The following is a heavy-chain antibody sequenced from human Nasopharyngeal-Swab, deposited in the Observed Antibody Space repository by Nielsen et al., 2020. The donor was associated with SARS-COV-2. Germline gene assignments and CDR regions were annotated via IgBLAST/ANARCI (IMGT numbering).Heavy chain of an antibody. CDR1: GFTFSDYY. CDR3: ARADYDSSGYYRYYYYYYGMDV. Sequence: LSLTCAASGFTFSDYYMSWIRQAPGKGLEGVSYISSSGSTIYYADSVKGRFTISRNNAKNSLYLQMNSLRAEDTAVYYCARADYDSSGYYRYYYYYYGMDVWGQGTTVTVSS. CDR2: ISSSGSTI. J-gene: IGHJ6*02. V-gene: IGHV3-11*01. D-gene: IGHD3-22*01.